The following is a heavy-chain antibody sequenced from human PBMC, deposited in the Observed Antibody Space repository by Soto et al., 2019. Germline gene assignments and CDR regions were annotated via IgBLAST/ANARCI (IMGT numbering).Heavy chain of an antibody. CDR3: AHRRDAGNNYGKKWYFAL. V-gene: IGHV2-5*05. Sequence: QITVKESGPTLVKPTQTLTLTCTFSGFSLSTSGVSVGWIRQPPGMALEWLTLIFCDDDRRYGPSLKNRLTITKDTSKNQVVLTRTNMDPVDTATYYCAHRRDAGNNYGKKWYFALWGRGALVTVST. J-gene: IGHJ2*01. CDR2: IFCDDDR. CDR1: GFSLSTSGVS. D-gene: IGHD5-18*01.